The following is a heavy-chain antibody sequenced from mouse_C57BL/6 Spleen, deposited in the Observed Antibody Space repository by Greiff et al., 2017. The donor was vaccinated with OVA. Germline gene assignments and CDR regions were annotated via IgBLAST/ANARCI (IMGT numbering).Heavy chain of an antibody. CDR1: GYTFTSYW. CDR3: ARLDSSGYFDY. Sequence: QVQLQQSGAELVMPGASVKLSCKASGYTFTSYWMHWVKQRPGQGLEWIGEIDPSDSYTNYNQKFKGKSTLTVDKSSSTAYMQLSSLTSEDSAVYYCARLDSSGYFDYWGQGTTLTVSS. CDR2: IDPSDSYT. D-gene: IGHD3-2*02. J-gene: IGHJ2*01. V-gene: IGHV1-69*01.